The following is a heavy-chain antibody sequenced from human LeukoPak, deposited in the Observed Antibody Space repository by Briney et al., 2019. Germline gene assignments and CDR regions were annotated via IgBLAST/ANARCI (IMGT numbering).Heavy chain of an antibody. V-gene: IGHV4-59*01. D-gene: IGHD1-26*01. Sequence: SETLSLTCTVSGGSISTYYWSWIRQPPREGLEWIGYIDYSGSTNYNPSLKSRVTISLDTSKNQFSVKLSSLTTADTAVYYCARGRRSSGRHDAFDVWGQGTMVTVSS. CDR2: IDYSGST. CDR3: ARGRRSSGRHDAFDV. J-gene: IGHJ3*01. CDR1: GGSISTYY.